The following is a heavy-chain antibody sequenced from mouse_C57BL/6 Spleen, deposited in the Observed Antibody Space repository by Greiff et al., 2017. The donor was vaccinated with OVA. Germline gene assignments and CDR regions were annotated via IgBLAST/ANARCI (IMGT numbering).Heavy chain of an antibody. D-gene: IGHD1-1*01. CDR2: IDPSDSET. CDR3: ARSGDYSWFAY. CDR1: GYTFTSYW. V-gene: IGHV1-52*01. J-gene: IGHJ3*01. Sequence: QVQLQQPGAELVRPGSSVKLSCKASGYTFTSYWMHWVKQRPIQGLEWIGNIDPSDSETHYNQKFKDKATLTVDKSSSTAYRQLSSLTSEDSAVYYCARSGDYSWFAYWGQGTLVTVSA.